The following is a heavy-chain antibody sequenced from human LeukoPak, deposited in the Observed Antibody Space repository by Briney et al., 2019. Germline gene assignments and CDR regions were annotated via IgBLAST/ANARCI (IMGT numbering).Heavy chain of an antibody. D-gene: IGHD6-13*01. V-gene: IGHV3-23*01. Sequence: GGSLRLSCAASGFTFNNYAMNWVRQAPGKGLEWVSVISGSGGSTYYADSVKGRFTISRDNSKNTLYVQMNSLRAEDTAVYYCAKAVGSRWYYFDYWGQGTLVTVSS. CDR2: ISGSGGST. J-gene: IGHJ4*02. CDR1: GFTFNNYA. CDR3: AKAVGSRWYYFDY.